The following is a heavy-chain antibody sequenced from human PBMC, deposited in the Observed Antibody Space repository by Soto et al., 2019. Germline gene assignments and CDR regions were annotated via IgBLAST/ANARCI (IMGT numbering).Heavy chain of an antibody. V-gene: IGHV3-53*01. J-gene: IGHJ6*02. Sequence: GGSLRLSCVASRLTVSHNHMAWVRQAPEMGLEWVSILYTEGTTYYADSVKGRFTISRDSSKNTLFLQMDSLRAEDTAVYYCVRPRPSGENYGMDVWGQGTTVTVSS. CDR1: RLTVSHNH. CDR2: LYTEGTT. CDR3: VRPRPSGENYGMDV. D-gene: IGHD3-16*01.